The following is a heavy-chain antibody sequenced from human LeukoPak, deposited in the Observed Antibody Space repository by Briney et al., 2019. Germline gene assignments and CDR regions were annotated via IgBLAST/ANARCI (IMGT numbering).Heavy chain of an antibody. Sequence: SETLCLTCAVYGGSFSGYYWSWTRQPPGKALEWIGEINHSGSTNYNPSLKSRVTISVDTSKNQFSLKLSSVTAADTAVYYCARVQIAAAGTGFDYWGQGTLVTVSS. J-gene: IGHJ4*02. CDR1: GGSFSGYY. CDR3: ARVQIAAAGTGFDY. CDR2: INHSGST. D-gene: IGHD6-13*01. V-gene: IGHV4-34*01.